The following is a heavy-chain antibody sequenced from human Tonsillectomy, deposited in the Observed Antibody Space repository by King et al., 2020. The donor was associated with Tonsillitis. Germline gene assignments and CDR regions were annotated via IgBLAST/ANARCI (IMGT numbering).Heavy chain of an antibody. CDR3: VAYYDSSGYYSDY. Sequence: VQLVESGGGLVQPGGSLRLSCASSGFNVSSNYMSWVRQAPGKGLECVSVIYSGGSTYYADSVKGRFTISRDNSKNTLYLQMNSLRAEDTAVYYCVAYYDSSGYYSDYWGQGTLVTVSS. D-gene: IGHD3-22*01. V-gene: IGHV3-66*01. CDR1: GFNVSSNY. J-gene: IGHJ4*02. CDR2: IYSGGST.